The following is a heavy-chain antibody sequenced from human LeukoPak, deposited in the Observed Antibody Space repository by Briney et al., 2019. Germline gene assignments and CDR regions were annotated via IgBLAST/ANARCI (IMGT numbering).Heavy chain of an antibody. D-gene: IGHD2-21*02. CDR1: GGSISSGDNY. CDR2: IFYSGNT. Sequence: SETLSLTCTVSGGSISSGDNYWSWLRQHPGRGVEWVGYIFYSGNTYYNPSLKSRVSISVDTSQNQFSLKVTSVTAADTAVYYCARARLRGDPFNFWGQGTLVTVSS. CDR3: ARARLRGDPFNF. V-gene: IGHV4-31*03. J-gene: IGHJ4*02.